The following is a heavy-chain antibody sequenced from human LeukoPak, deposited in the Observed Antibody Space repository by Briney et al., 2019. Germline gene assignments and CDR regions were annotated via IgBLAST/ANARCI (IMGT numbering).Heavy chain of an antibody. CDR3: AREVTTSYYFDY. CDR1: GFTVSSNY. Sequence: PGGSLRLSCAASGFTVSSNYMSWVRQAPGKGLEWVSVIYSGGSTYYADSVKGRFTISRDNSKNTLYLQMNSLRAEDTAVYYCAREVTTSYYFDYWGQGTLVTVSS. D-gene: IGHD4-17*01. CDR2: IYSGGST. V-gene: IGHV3-53*01. J-gene: IGHJ4*02.